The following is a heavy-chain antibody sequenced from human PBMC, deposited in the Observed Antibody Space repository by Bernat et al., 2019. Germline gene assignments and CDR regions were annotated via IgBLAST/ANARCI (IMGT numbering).Heavy chain of an antibody. J-gene: IGHJ6*03. CDR3: AREWGHYYGSGSGYYYYMDV. CDR2: INAGNGNT. Sequence: QVQLVQSGAEVKKPGASVKVSCKASGYTFTSYAMHWVRQAPGQRLEWMGWINAGNGNTKYSQKFQVRVTITTDTSTSTAYMELRSLRSDDTAVYYCAREWGHYYGSGSGYYYYMDVWGKGTTVTVSS. V-gene: IGHV1-3*01. CDR1: GYTFTSYA. D-gene: IGHD3-10*01.